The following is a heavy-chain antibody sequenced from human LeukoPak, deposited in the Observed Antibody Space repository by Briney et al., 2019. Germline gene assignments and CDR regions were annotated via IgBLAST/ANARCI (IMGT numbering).Heavy chain of an antibody. D-gene: IGHD3-22*01. V-gene: IGHV3-7*01. J-gene: IGHJ4*02. Sequence: GGSLRLSCAASGFTFSSYWMSWVRQAPGKGLEWVANIKQDGSEKYYVDSVKGRFTISRDNAKNSLYLQMNSLRAEDTAVYYCARDYYDSSGYWYTDYWGQGTLVTVSS. CDR2: IKQDGSEK. CDR1: GFTFSSYW. CDR3: ARDYYDSSGYWYTDY.